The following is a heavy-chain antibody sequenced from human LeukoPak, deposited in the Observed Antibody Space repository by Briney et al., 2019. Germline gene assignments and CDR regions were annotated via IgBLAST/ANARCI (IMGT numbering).Heavy chain of an antibody. D-gene: IGHD6-19*01. Sequence: SETLSLTCTVSGGSISSYYWSWIRQPPGKGLEWIGYIYYSGSTNYNPSLKSRVTISVDTSKNQFSLKLSSVTAADTAVYYCARHISGWIFDYWGQGTLVTVSS. CDR3: ARHISGWIFDY. V-gene: IGHV4-59*08. CDR2: IYYSGST. J-gene: IGHJ4*02. CDR1: GGSISSYY.